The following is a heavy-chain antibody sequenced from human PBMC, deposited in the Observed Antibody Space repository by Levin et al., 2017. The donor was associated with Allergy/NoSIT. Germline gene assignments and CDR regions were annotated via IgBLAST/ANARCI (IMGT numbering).Heavy chain of an antibody. CDR3: ARVAGGDGYNYLEY. D-gene: IGHD5-24*01. V-gene: IGHV4-59*11. CDR1: GASISSHY. Sequence: TPSETLSLTCTVSGASISSHYWTWIRQPPGKGLEWIGYIYYSGITNYNPSLKSRVTISVDTSKNQFSLKLSSVTAADTAIYHCARVAGGDGYNYLEYWGQGILVTVSS. J-gene: IGHJ4*02. CDR2: IYYSGIT.